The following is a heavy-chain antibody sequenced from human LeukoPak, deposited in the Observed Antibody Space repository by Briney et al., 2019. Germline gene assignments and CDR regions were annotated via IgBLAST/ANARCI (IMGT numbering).Heavy chain of an antibody. D-gene: IGHD6-19*01. CDR2: IYYSGST. Sequence: PSETLSLTCTVSGGSISSYYWSWIRQPPGKGLEWIGYIYYSGSTNYNPSLKSRVTISVDTSKNQFSLKLSSVTAADTAVYYCASSVAGTEDFDYWGQGTLVTVSS. J-gene: IGHJ4*02. V-gene: IGHV4-59*08. CDR1: GGSISSYY. CDR3: ASSVAGTEDFDY.